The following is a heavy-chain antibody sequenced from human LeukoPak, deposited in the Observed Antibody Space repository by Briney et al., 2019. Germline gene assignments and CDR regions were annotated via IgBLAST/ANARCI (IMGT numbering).Heavy chain of an antibody. CDR1: GLTFSSFA. CDR2: ISYDGSNK. D-gene: IGHD4-17*01. Sequence: PGGSLRLSCAASGLTFSSFAMHWVRQAPGKGLEWVAVISYDGSNKYYADSVKGRFTISRDNSKNTLYLQMNSLRPEDTAVYYCARGGTHLRYIERGFDYWGQGTLVTVSS. CDR3: ARGGTHLRYIERGFDY. V-gene: IGHV3-30-3*01. J-gene: IGHJ4*02.